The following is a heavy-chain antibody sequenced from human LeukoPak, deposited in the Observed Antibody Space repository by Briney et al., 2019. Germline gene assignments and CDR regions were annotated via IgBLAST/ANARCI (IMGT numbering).Heavy chain of an antibody. CDR2: VSISSGTI. D-gene: IGHD3-16*01. J-gene: IGHJ4*02. CDR3: ARAMSTFGGVRNYFDS. V-gene: IGHV3-48*04. Sequence: PGGSLRLSCAASGFTFSGHNMNWVRQAPGKGLEWISFVSISSGTIYYADSVNGRFKISRDNAKSSLDLEMNSLRAEDTAVYYCARAMSTFGGVRNYFDSWGQGXLVTXSS. CDR1: GFTFSGHN.